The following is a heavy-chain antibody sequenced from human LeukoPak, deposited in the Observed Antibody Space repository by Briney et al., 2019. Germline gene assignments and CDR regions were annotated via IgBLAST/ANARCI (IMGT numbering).Heavy chain of an antibody. CDR1: GGTFSSYA. D-gene: IGHD5-18*01. J-gene: IGHJ4*02. CDR2: IIPIFGTA. CDR3: ARQRGYSYGENFDY. Sequence: SVKVSCKASGGTFSSYAISWVRQAPGQGLEWMGGIIPIFGTANYAQKFQGRVMITADESTSTAYMELSSLRSEDTAVYYCARQRGYSYGENFDYWGQGTLVTVSS. V-gene: IGHV1-69*13.